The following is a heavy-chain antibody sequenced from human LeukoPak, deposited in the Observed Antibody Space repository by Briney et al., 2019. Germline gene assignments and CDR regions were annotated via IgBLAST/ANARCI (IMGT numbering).Heavy chain of an antibody. J-gene: IGHJ6*03. CDR3: ARLSVSGSYYYYYMDV. Sequence: SETLSLTCAVYSGSFSGYYWTWIRQPPKKGLEWIGEINHSGSANYNPSLKSRVSISVDTSKNQFSLKLSSVTAADTAVYYCARLSVSGSYYYYYMDVWGKGTTVTISS. V-gene: IGHV4-34*01. CDR2: INHSGSA. CDR1: SGSFSGYY. D-gene: IGHD3-16*01.